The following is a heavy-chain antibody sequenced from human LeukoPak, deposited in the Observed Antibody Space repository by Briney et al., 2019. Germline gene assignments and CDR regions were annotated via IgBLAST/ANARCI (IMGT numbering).Heavy chain of an antibody. V-gene: IGHV1-69*04. J-gene: IGHJ4*02. CDR2: IIPILGIA. Sequence: SVKVSCKASGGTFSSYAISWVRQAPGQGLEWMGRIIPILGIANYAQKFQGRVTITADKSTSTAYMELSSLRSEDTAVYYCARDTPGGEKEYWGQGTLVTVSS. CDR3: ARDTPGGEKEY. D-gene: IGHD3-16*01. CDR1: GGTFSSYA.